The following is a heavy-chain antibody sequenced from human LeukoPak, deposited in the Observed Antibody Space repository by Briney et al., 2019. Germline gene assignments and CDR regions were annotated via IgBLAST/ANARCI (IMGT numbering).Heavy chain of an antibody. CDR1: GGTFSSYA. CDR2: IIPIFGTA. CDR3: ASTQSSSWPSHYFDY. J-gene: IGHJ4*02. Sequence: SVKVSCKASGGTFSSYAISWVRQAPEQGLEWMGGIIPIFGTANYAQKFQGRVTITTDESTSTAYMELSSLRSEDTAVYYCASTQSSSWPSHYFDYWGQGTLVTVSS. V-gene: IGHV1-69*05. D-gene: IGHD6-13*01.